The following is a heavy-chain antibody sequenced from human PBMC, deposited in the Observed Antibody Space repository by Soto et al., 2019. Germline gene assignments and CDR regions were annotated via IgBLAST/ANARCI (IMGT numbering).Heavy chain of an antibody. CDR1: GGSISSSSYY. CDR2: IYYSGST. V-gene: IGHV4-39*01. J-gene: IGHJ4*02. CDR3: ARNSRYNWNDDHYFDY. Sequence: SETLSLTCTVSGGSISSSSYYWGWIRQPPGKGLEWIGSIYYSGSTYYNPSLKSRVTISVDTSKNQFSLKLSSVTAADTAVYYCARNSRYNWNDDHYFDYWGQGTLVTVSS. D-gene: IGHD1-1*01.